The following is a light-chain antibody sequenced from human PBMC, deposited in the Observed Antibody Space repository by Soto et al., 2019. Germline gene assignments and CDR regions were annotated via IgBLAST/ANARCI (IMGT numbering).Light chain of an antibody. CDR1: QSLVYSDGNTY. V-gene: IGKV2-30*01. CDR3: VQGTHWPHT. Sequence: DVVMTQSPLSLPVTLGQPASISCRSSQSLVYSDGNTYFYWFQQRPGQSLRRLIYKVSNRDSGVPDRFSGSGSGTDFTLEISRVEAEDVGIYYCVQGTHWPHTFGQGTNLEIK. J-gene: IGKJ2*01. CDR2: KVS.